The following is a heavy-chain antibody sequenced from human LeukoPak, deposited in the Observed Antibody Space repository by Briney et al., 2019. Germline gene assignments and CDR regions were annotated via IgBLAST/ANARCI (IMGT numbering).Heavy chain of an antibody. J-gene: IGHJ4*02. CDR1: GHTFTSYG. D-gene: IGHD3-16*02. CDR2: ISAYNGNT. Sequence: ASVKVSCKASGHTFTSYGISWVRQAPGQGLEWMGWISAYNGNTNYAQKLQGRVTMTTDTSTSTAYMELRSLRSDDTAVYYCARAGPRDPVYDYVWGSYRSYYFDYWGQGTLVTVSS. CDR3: ARAGPRDPVYDYVWGSYRSYYFDY. V-gene: IGHV1-18*01.